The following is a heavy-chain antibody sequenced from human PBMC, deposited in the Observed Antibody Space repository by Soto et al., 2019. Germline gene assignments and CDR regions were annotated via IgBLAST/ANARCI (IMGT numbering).Heavy chain of an antibody. D-gene: IGHD2-15*01. J-gene: IGHJ6*02. Sequence: EVQLVESGGGLVKPGGSLRLSCAASGCNFNSYTINWVRQAPGKRLEWLSSISSSGYIFSTDSVRGRFTISRDNAKNSVYLQINSLRAEDTAVYFCARDCSGGSCYPGMDVWGQGTTVTVSS. V-gene: IGHV3-21*01. CDR3: ARDCSGGSCYPGMDV. CDR1: GCNFNSYT. CDR2: ISSSGYI.